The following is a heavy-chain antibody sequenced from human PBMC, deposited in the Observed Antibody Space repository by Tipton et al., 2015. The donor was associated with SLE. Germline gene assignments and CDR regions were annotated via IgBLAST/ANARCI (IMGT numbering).Heavy chain of an antibody. J-gene: IGHJ4*02. CDR3: ARHPPRSSSRSSFDY. D-gene: IGHD6-13*01. V-gene: IGHV5-51*01. CDR1: GYSFTSYW. Sequence: QLVQSGAEVKKPGESLKISCKGSGYSFTSYWIGWVRQMPGKGLKWMGIIYPGDSDTRYSPSFQGQVTISADKSISTAYLQWSSLKASDTAMYYCARHPPRSSSRSSFDYWGQGTLVTVSS. CDR2: IYPGDSDT.